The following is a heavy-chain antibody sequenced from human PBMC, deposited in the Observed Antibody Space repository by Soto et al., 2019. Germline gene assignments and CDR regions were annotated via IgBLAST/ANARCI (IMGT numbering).Heavy chain of an antibody. J-gene: IGHJ4*01. D-gene: IGHD5-12*01. CDR1: GFTFRTFA. CDR2: VSYDGSYK. Sequence: GGSLRLSCAASGFTFRTFAMHWVRQVPGKGLEWVAVVSYDGSYKSYADSVKGRFTISRDNSKNTLYLQLNSLRADDTAVFYCAREPWGYSGSAKHFDYWGQGTLVTTSS. CDR3: AREPWGYSGSAKHFDY. V-gene: IGHV3-30*04.